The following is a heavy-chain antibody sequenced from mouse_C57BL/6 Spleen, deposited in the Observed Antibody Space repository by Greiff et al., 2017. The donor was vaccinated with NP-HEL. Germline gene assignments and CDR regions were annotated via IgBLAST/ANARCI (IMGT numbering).Heavy chain of an antibody. CDR2: IDPENGDT. Sequence: VQLQQSGAELVRPGASVKLSCTASGFNIKDDYMHWVKQRPEQGLEWIGWIDPENGDTEYASKFPGKATLTADTSSNTAYLQLSSLTSEDTAVYYCTTNYDVLYYAMDYWGQGTSVTVSS. CDR1: GFNIKDDY. V-gene: IGHV14-4*01. J-gene: IGHJ4*01. CDR3: TTNYDVLYYAMDY. D-gene: IGHD2-4*01.